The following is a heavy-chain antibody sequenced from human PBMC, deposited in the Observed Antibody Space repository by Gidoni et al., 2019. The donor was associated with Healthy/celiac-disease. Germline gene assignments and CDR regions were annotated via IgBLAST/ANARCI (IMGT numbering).Heavy chain of an antibody. CDR1: GFTFSSYS. D-gene: IGHD2-15*01. CDR3: ARDLRLVVVVAATPD. Sequence: EVQLVESGGGLVQPGGSLRLSCAASGFTFSSYSMNWVRQAPGKGLEWVSDISSSSSTIYYADSVKGRITISRDNAKNSLYLQMNSLRDEDTAVYYCARDLRLVVVVAATPDWGQGTLVTVSS. J-gene: IGHJ4*02. V-gene: IGHV3-48*02. CDR2: ISSSSSTI.